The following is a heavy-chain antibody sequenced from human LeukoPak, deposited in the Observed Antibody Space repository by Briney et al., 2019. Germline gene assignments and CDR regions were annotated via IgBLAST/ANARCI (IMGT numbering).Heavy chain of an antibody. CDR3: ARGRSSGYSVDY. D-gene: IGHD3-22*01. CDR2: MNPNSGNT. CDR1: GYTFTSYD. V-gene: IGHV1-8*03. Sequence: AASVKVSCKASGYTFTSYDINWVRQATGQGLEWMGWMNPNSGNTGYAQKFQGRVTITRNTSISTAYMELSSLRSEDTAVYYCARGRSSGYSVDYWGQGTLVTVSS. J-gene: IGHJ4*02.